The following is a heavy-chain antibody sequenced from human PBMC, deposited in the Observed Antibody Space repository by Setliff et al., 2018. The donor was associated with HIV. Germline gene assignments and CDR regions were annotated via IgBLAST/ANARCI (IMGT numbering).Heavy chain of an antibody. D-gene: IGHD1-26*01. CDR3: VRDGVGTTPFDY. Sequence: GGSLRLSCAASGFVFTDHSLHWVRQAPGEGLEWVAVISYDGSYKYYADSVKGRFTISRDNAKNTVYLQMNNLRDEDTAVYFCVRDGVGTTPFDYWGQGSLVTVSS. CDR2: ISYDGSYK. CDR1: GFVFTDHS. V-gene: IGHV3-30*04. J-gene: IGHJ4*02.